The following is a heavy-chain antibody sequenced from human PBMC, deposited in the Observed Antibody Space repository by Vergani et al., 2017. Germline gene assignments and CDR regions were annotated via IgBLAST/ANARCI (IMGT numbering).Heavy chain of an antibody. CDR1: GYTFTSYY. D-gene: IGHD2-2*01. J-gene: IGHJ5*02. Sequence: QVQLVQSGAEVKKPGASVKVSCKASGYTFTSYYMHWVRPAPGQGLEWMGIINPSGGSTSYAQKFQGRVTMTRDTSTSTVYMELSSLRSEDTAVYYCARDSRYCSSTSCYVGRDWFDPWGQGTLVTVSS. V-gene: IGHV1-46*01. CDR2: INPSGGST. CDR3: ARDSRYCSSTSCYVGRDWFDP.